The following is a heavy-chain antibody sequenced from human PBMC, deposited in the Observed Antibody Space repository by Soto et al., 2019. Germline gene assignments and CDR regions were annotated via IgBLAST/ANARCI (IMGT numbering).Heavy chain of an antibody. V-gene: IGHV3-48*01. D-gene: IGHD2-2*01. CDR2: ISSSSSTI. CDR3: AREYCSSTSCLNWFDP. J-gene: IGHJ5*02. Sequence: GGSLRLSCAASGFTFSSYSMNWVRQAPGKGLEWVSYISSSSSTIYYAESVKGRITISRDNAKNSLYLQMKSLRAEDTVVYYCAREYCSSTSCLNWFDPWGQGTLVTVSS. CDR1: GFTFSSYS.